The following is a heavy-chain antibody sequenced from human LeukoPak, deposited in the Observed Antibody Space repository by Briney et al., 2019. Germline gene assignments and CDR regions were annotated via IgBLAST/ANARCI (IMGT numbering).Heavy chain of an antibody. D-gene: IGHD3-10*01. Sequence: KPSETLSLTCTVSGGSISSYYWSWIRQPPGKGLEWIGYIYYSGSTNYNPSLKSRVTISVDTSKNQFSLKLSSVTAADTAVYYCASGTVLLWFGELDYWGQGTLVTVSS. CDR3: ASGTVLLWFGELDY. J-gene: IGHJ4*02. CDR2: IYYSGST. V-gene: IGHV4-59*01. CDR1: GGSISSYY.